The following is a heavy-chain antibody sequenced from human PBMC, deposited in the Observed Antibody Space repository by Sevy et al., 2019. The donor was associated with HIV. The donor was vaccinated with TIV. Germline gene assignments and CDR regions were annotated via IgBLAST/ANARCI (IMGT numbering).Heavy chain of an antibody. CDR2: THSNENT. Sequence: SETLSLTCTVSGGSISGYYWSWIRQSPGKGLEWIAYTHSNENTNYNPSLKSRVTISIDTSKNQFSLKLSSVTAADTAVYYCTRDRYTLVRGIIMTWFDPWGQGTLVTVSS. J-gene: IGHJ5*02. CDR1: GGSISGYY. CDR3: TRDRYTLVRGIIMTWFDP. D-gene: IGHD3-10*01. V-gene: IGHV4-59*01.